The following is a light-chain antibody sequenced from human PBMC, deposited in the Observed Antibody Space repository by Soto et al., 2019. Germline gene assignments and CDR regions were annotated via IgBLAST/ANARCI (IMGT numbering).Light chain of an antibody. V-gene: IGKV3-20*01. Sequence: EIVLTQSPGTLSLSPGERATLSCRASQSVSNNYLAWYQQKPGQAPRLLISAASSRATAIPDRFSGSGSGTDFTLTISRLEPEDFAVYFYQQYGSAPLTFGQGTRLEIE. J-gene: IGKJ5*01. CDR3: QQYGSAPLT. CDR2: AAS. CDR1: QSVSNNY.